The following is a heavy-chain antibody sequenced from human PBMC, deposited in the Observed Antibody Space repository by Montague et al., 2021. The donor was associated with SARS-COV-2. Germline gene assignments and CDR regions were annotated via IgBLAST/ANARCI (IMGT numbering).Heavy chain of an antibody. J-gene: IGHJ3*02. CDR1: GYTFTGYY. CDR2: INPNSGGT. CDR3: ATSLCGLDGGADCYFDAFDI. V-gene: IGHV1-2*04. D-gene: IGHD2-21*02. Sequence: SVKVSCKASGYTFTGYYIHWVRQAPGQGLEWMGWINPNSGGTNYAQKFQGWVTMTSDTSISTAYMELSRLRSDDTAVYYCATSLCGLDGGADCYFDAFDIGGQGTMVTVSS.